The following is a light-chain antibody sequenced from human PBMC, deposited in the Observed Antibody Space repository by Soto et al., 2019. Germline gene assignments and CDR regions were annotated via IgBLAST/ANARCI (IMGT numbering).Light chain of an antibody. J-gene: IGKJ5*01. CDR2: DAS. V-gene: IGKV1-33*01. CDR3: QQYSHLIT. CDR1: QDISNY. Sequence: DIQMTQSPSSLSASVGDRVTINCQASQDISNYLNGYQQKLGKAPKLLIYDASNLETGVPSRFSGSGSGTDFTFTISSLQPEDIATYYCQQYSHLITFGQGTRLEIK.